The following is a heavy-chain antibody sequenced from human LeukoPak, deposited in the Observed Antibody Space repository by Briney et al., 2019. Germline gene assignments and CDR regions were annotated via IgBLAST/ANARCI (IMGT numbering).Heavy chain of an antibody. Sequence: GGSLRLSCAASAFTFSIYGMHWVRQAPGKGLEWVAFIRYDGSNKYYADSVKGRFTISRDKSKNTLYLQMNRLRAEDTAVYYCAKASPNYGDYLDYWGQGTLVTVSS. CDR3: AKASPNYGDYLDY. CDR2: IRYDGSNK. CDR1: AFTFSIYG. V-gene: IGHV3-30*02. D-gene: IGHD4-17*01. J-gene: IGHJ4*02.